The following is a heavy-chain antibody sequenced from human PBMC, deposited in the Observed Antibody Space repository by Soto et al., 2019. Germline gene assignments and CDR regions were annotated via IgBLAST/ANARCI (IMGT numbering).Heavy chain of an antibody. Sequence: GTLSLTCTVSGGSISTYYWSWLRQPPGKGLEWIGYLYYNGSPKYNSSLESRVTISIDTSKNQFSLKLTSVTAADTAVYYCARSRGATRWFDPWGQGTLVTVSS. J-gene: IGHJ5*02. CDR2: LYYNGSP. D-gene: IGHD1-26*01. CDR3: ARSRGATRWFDP. V-gene: IGHV4-59*01. CDR1: GGSISTYY.